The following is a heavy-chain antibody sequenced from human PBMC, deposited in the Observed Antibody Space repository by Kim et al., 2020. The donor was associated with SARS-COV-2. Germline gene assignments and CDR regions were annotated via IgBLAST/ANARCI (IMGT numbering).Heavy chain of an antibody. D-gene: IGHD3-9*01. V-gene: IGHV1-46*01. J-gene: IGHJ3*02. CDR2: T. Sequence: TSYAQKFQGRVTMTRDTSTSTVYMELSSLRSEDTAVYYCARDDDWDAFDIWGQGTMVTVSS. CDR3: ARDDDWDAFDI.